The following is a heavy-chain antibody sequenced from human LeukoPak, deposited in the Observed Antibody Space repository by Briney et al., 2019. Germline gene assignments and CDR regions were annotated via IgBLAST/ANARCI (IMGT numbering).Heavy chain of an antibody. V-gene: IGHV3-30*18. CDR2: ISYDGSNK. Sequence: GGSLRLSCAASGFTFSSDGMHWVRQAPGKGVEWVAVISYDGSNKYYADSVKGRFTISGDNSKNTLYLQMNSLRAEDTAVYYCAKSLEGLWFGELLAWGQGTLVTVSS. CDR3: AKSLEGLWFGELLA. J-gene: IGHJ5*02. D-gene: IGHD3-10*01. CDR1: GFTFSSDG.